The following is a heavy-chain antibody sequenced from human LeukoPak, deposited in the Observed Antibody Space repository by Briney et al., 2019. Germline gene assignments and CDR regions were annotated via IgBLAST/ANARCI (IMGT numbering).Heavy chain of an antibody. D-gene: IGHD3-22*01. Sequence: GNTNYAQKLQGRVTMTTDTSTSTAYMELRSLRSDDTAVYYCASHITYYYDSSGYYHTSLDYWGQGTLVTVSS. CDR2: GNT. CDR3: ASHITYYYDSSGYYHTSLDY. J-gene: IGHJ4*02. V-gene: IGHV1-18*01.